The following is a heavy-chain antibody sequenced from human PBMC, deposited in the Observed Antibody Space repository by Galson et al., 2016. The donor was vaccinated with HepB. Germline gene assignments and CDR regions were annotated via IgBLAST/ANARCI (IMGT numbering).Heavy chain of an antibody. CDR3: ARMRSSESSGYFDN. V-gene: IGHV4-31*03. Sequence: TLSLTCTVSGGSITNGGYYWTWIRQHPGQGLEWIGNIYFSGSTPYTPSLKSRITILADTSKNHVSLHLSSVTSADTAVYDCARMRSSESSGYFDNWGQGALVTVSS. J-gene: IGHJ5*02. CDR2: IYFSGST. CDR1: GGSITNGGYY. D-gene: IGHD3-22*01.